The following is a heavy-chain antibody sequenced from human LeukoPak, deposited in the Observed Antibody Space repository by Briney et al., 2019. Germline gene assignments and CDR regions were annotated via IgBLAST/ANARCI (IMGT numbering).Heavy chain of an antibody. D-gene: IGHD5-24*01. Sequence: SETLSLTCTVSGGSVNSGTYYWSWIRQPPGKGLEWIGNIYYSGSAYYNPSLKSRVTMSVDTSKNQFSLKLSSVTAADTAVYYCAREPRWPHGRHPLDYWGQGTLVTVSS. CDR1: GGSVNSGTYY. J-gene: IGHJ4*02. CDR2: IYYSGSA. V-gene: IGHV4-39*07. CDR3: AREPRWPHGRHPLDY.